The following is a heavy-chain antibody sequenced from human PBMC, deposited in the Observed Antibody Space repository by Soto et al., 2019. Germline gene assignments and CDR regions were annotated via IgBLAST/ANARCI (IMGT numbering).Heavy chain of an antibody. Sequence: PGGSLRLSCVASGFSISTHALTWVRQAPGKGLEWVSSSSGRSGDTYYAASVKGRFTISGDSSKNTVILQMNNLRADDTALYYCARDSSAWPNYFDSWGQGIQVTVSS. D-gene: IGHD6-19*01. CDR3: ARDSSAWPNYFDS. J-gene: IGHJ4*02. V-gene: IGHV3-23*01. CDR1: GFSISTHA. CDR2: SSGRSGDT.